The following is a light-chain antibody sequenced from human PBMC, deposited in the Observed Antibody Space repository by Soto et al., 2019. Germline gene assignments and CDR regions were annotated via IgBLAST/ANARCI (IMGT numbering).Light chain of an antibody. CDR1: TRDVGSYTL. Sequence: QSALTQPASVSGSPGQSITISCLGTTRDVGSYTLVSWYQQHPGNAPKIIIYEGKKRPSGVSNLFSGPKSGNTAPLTSSGLQGEDEAEYYCCAYAGTSSWLFGGGTKLTVL. CDR3: CAYAGTSSWL. CDR2: EGK. V-gene: IGLV2-23*01. J-gene: IGLJ3*02.